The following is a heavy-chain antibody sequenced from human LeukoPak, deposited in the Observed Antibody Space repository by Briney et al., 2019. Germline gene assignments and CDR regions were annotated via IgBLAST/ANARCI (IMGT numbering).Heavy chain of an antibody. J-gene: IGHJ3*02. CDR2: IYYSGST. CDR1: GDSISSGGYY. CDR3: ARVEGSWAFDI. V-gene: IGHV4-31*03. D-gene: IGHD3-10*01. Sequence: SQTLCLTCTVSGDSISSGGYYWNWIRQHPGKGLEWIGYIYYSGSTYYTPSLKSRVSMSVDTTKDHFSLKLSSVTAADTAVYYCARVEGSWAFDIWGQGTMVTVSS.